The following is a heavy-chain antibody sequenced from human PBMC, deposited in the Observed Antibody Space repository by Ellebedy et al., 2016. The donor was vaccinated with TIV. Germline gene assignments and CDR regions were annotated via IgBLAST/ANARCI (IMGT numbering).Heavy chain of an antibody. J-gene: IGHJ6*02. Sequence: GESLKISCAASGFTFSSSAVGWVRQAPGKGPEWVSAISDDGVRTYYADSVNGRFTISRDNSKSTLFLQMNSLRTEDAAKDYCTKHRPSASIDVWGQGTTVAVSS. V-gene: IGHV3-23*01. CDR2: ISDDGVRT. CDR1: GFTFSSSA. D-gene: IGHD6-25*01. CDR3: TKHRPSASIDV.